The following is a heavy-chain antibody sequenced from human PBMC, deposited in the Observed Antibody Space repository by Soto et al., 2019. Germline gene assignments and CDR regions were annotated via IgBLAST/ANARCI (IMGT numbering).Heavy chain of an antibody. CDR3: AILGGDGTAGFVPV. V-gene: IGHV3-23*01. J-gene: IGHJ3*01. Sequence: EVQLLESGGDLVQPGGSLRLSCAASGFTFGSYGTSWVRQAPGKGLEWVSVVGSSGGRTYYADFVKGRFTISRDNSKNTVFLRMDSLTADDAAIYYCAILGGDGTAGFVPVWGQGTMVTVSS. D-gene: IGHD3-10*01. CDR2: VGSSGGRT. CDR1: GFTFGSYG.